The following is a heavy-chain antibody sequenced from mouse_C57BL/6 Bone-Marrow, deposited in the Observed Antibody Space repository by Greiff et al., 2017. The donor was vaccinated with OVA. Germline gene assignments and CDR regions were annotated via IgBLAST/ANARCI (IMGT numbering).Heavy chain of an antibody. CDR2: IHPSDSDT. CDR3: TTCGPLIYYYSPYAMDY. V-gene: IGHV1-74*01. Sequence: QVQLKQPGAELVKPGASVKVSCKASGYTFTSYWMHWVKQRPGQGLEWIGRIHPSDSDTNYNQKFKGKATLTVDKSSSTAYLQLSSLTSEDTAVYYCTTCGPLIYYYSPYAMDYWGQGTSVTVSS. CDR1: GYTFTSYW. D-gene: IGHD1-1*01. J-gene: IGHJ4*01.